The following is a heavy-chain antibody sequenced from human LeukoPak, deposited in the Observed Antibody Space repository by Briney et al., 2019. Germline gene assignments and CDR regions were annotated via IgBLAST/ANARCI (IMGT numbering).Heavy chain of an antibody. CDR2: ITSGSSYI. Sequence: GGSLRLSCAASDFSVGSNYMTWVRQAPGKGLEWVSSITSGSSYIYYADSVKGRFTISRDNAKNSLYLQMNSLRTEDTAVYSCAKSSWCSGGSCSAGLLYWGQGTLLTVSS. CDR1: DFSVGSNY. V-gene: IGHV3-21*01. D-gene: IGHD2-15*01. CDR3: AKSSWCSGGSCSAGLLY. J-gene: IGHJ4*02.